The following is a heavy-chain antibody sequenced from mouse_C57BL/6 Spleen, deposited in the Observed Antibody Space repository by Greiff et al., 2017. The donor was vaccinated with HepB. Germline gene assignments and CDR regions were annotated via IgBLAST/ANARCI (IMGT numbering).Heavy chain of an antibody. Sequence: DVKLVESGPGLVKPSQSLSLTCSVTGYSITSGYYWNWIRQFPGNKLEWMGYISYDGSNNYNPSLKHRISITRDTSKNQFFLKLNSVTTEDTATYYCARDLGAMDYWGQGTSVTVSS. J-gene: IGHJ4*01. CDR1: GYSITSGYY. V-gene: IGHV3-6*01. CDR2: ISYDGSN. D-gene: IGHD4-1*01. CDR3: ARDLGAMDY.